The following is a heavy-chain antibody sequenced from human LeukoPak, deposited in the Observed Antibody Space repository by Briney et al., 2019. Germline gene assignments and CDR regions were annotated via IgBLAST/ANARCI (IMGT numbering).Heavy chain of an antibody. CDR2: ISSSGSTI. D-gene: IGHD3-10*01. CDR1: GFTFSDYY. Sequence: KPGGSLRLSCAASGFTFSDYYMSWLRQAPGKGLEWVSYISSSGSTIYYADPVKGRFTISRDNAKNSVYLQMNSLRAEDTAGYYCARDLGLHHAFDIWGQGTMVTISS. J-gene: IGHJ3*02. V-gene: IGHV3-11*04. CDR3: ARDLGLHHAFDI.